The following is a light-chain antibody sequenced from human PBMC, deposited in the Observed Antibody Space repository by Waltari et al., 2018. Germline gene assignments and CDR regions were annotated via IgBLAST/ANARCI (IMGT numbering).Light chain of an antibody. V-gene: IGLV1-44*01. J-gene: IGLJ3*02. CDR2: ANY. CDR1: TSNSGTNT. CDR3: ATWDDSLSGRV. Sequence: QSVLTQPHSTSRTPGQRVTIPCSGITSNSGTNTVTWYQLLPGTAPKTVIFANYHRPSGVPDRFSASKSGTSASLVISGLQSEDEADYFCATWDDSLSGRVFGGGTKVTVL.